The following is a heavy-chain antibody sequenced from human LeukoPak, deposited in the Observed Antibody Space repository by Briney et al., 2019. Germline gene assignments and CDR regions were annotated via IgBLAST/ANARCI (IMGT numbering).Heavy chain of an antibody. CDR2: ISSGGRT. D-gene: IGHD5-12*01. Sequence: SETLSLTCAVYGGSFSGYYWTWIRQSPVKGLEWIGEISSGGRTNDNPSLKSRVSISVDTSKSQFSLNLSSVTAADTAVYYCARDHGPYSGYDSHPRGVFWGQGTLVTVSS. CDR3: ARDHGPYSGYDSHPRGVF. J-gene: IGHJ4*02. CDR1: GGSFSGYY. V-gene: IGHV4-34*01.